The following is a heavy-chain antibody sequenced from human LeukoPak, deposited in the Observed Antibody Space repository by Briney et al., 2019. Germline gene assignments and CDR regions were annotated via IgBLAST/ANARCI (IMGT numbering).Heavy chain of an antibody. V-gene: IGHV3-53*01. CDR1: GLAVSDNY. CDR2: IYSGDST. CDR3: AREGSSGPYGMDV. Sequence: GGSLRLSCAASGLAVSDNYMSWVRQSPGKGLECVSVIYSGDSTYHADSVKGRFTISRDNSKNTLYLQMNSLRAEDTAVYYCAREGSSGPYGMDVWGQGTTVTVSS. J-gene: IGHJ6*02. D-gene: IGHD6-19*01.